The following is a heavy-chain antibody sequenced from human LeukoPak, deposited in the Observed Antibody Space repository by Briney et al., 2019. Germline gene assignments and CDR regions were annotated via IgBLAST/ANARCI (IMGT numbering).Heavy chain of an antibody. CDR3: AAAMVYYFDY. CDR1: GDSFSGYY. J-gene: IGHJ4*02. Sequence: PSETLSLTCAVYGDSFSGYYWSWIRHPPGKALEWIGEINHSGSTNYNPSLKSRVTISVDTSKNQFSLKLSSVTAADTAVYYCAAAMVYYFDYWGQGTLVTVSS. D-gene: IGHD4/OR15-4a*01. V-gene: IGHV4-34*01. CDR2: INHSGST.